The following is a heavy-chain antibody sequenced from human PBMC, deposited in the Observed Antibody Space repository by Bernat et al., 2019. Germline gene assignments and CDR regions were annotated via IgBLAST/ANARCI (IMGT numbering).Heavy chain of an antibody. CDR2: ISSSGSTI. V-gene: IGHV3-11*01. CDR3: ASMMAVAAARYYFDY. D-gene: IGHD6-19*01. Sequence: QVQLVESGGGLVKPGGSLRLSCAASGFTFSDYYMSWIRQDPGKGLEWVSYISSSGSTIYYADSVKGRFTISRDNAKNSLYLQMNSLRAEDTAVYYCASMMAVAAARYYFDYWGQGTLVTVSS. CDR1: GFTFSDYY. J-gene: IGHJ4*02.